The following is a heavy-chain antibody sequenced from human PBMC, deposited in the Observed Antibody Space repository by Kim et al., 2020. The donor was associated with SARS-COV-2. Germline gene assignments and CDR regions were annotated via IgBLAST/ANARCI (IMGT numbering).Heavy chain of an antibody. CDR3: ARGSGRPSYGDYAFRQRWFDP. CDR1: GYTFTSYD. Sequence: ASVKVSCKASGYTFTSYDINWVRQATGQGLEWMGWMNPNSGNTGYAQKFQGRVTMTRNTSISTAYMELSSLRSEDTAVYYCARGSGRPSYGDYAFRQRWFDPWGQGTLVTVSS. V-gene: IGHV1-8*01. J-gene: IGHJ5*02. CDR2: MNPNSGNT. D-gene: IGHD4-17*01.